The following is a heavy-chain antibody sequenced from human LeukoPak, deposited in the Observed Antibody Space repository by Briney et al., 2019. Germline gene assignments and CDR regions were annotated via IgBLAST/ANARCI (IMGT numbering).Heavy chain of an antibody. J-gene: IGHJ5*02. CDR1: GGSFNDYY. Sequence: SETLSLTCALYGGSFNDYYWSWIRQPPGKGLEWIGEINRSGSANYNPSLKSRVTISVDTSKNQFSLKLSSVTAADTAVYYCARGGVRTHYYGSGSPFDPWGQGTLVTVSS. D-gene: IGHD3-10*01. CDR2: INRSGSA. V-gene: IGHV4-34*01. CDR3: ARGGVRTHYYGSGSPFDP.